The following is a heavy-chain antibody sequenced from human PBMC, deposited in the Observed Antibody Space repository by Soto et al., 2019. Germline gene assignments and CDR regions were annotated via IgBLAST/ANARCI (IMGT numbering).Heavy chain of an antibody. J-gene: IGHJ6*03. CDR1: GFTFSSYD. CDR2: IGTAGDT. Sequence: GGSLRLSCAPSGFTFSSYDMHWVRQATGKGLEWVSAIGTAGDTYYPGSVKGRFTISRENAKNSLYLQMNSLRAGDTAVYYCARALDGGDCSGGSCDALAPSDYYYYMGGWGKGSRGSV. V-gene: IGHV3-13*01. D-gene: IGHD2-15*01. CDR3: ARALDGGDCSGGSCDALAPSDYYYYMGG.